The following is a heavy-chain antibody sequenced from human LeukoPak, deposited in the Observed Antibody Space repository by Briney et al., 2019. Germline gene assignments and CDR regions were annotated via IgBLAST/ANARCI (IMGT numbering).Heavy chain of an antibody. Sequence: PSETLSLTCAVYGGSFSGYYWSWIRQPPGKGLEWIGEINHSGSTNYNPSLKSRVTISVDTSKNQFSLKLSSVTAADTAVYYCARVREQRGCYGMDVWGKGTTVTVSS. D-gene: IGHD1/OR15-1a*01. CDR3: ARVREQRGCYGMDV. V-gene: IGHV4-34*01. CDR1: GGSFSGYY. CDR2: INHSGST. J-gene: IGHJ6*04.